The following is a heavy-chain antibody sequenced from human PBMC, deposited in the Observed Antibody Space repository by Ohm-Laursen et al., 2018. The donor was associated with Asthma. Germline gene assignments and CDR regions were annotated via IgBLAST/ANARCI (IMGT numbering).Heavy chain of an antibody. CDR1: GFTFSSYA. CDR2: ISGSGGTT. CDR3: AKDYFFGGGNYIGYFDN. Sequence: SLRLSCTASGFTFSSYAMSWVRQAPGKGLEWVSTISGSGGTTNYADSVKGRFTISRDNSKNTLYLQMNSLRPEDTAVYYCAKDYFFGGGNYIGYFDNWGQGTLVTVSS. V-gene: IGHV3-23*01. J-gene: IGHJ4*02. D-gene: IGHD4-23*01.